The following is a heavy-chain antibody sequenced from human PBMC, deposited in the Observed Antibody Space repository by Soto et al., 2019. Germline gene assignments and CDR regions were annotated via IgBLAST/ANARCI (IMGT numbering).Heavy chain of an antibody. CDR3: VRGINYVLDF. Sequence: PGGSLRLSCAASGFSFSDNWMHWVRQAPGKGLVWVSRISPDGTYVVYADSVKGRLTISRDNAKNTLFLQMNSLRVEDTAVYYCVRGINYVLDFSGQGSTVIGSS. D-gene: IGHD3-16*01. V-gene: IGHV3-74*01. J-gene: IGHJ6*02. CDR1: GFSFSDNW. CDR2: ISPDGTYV.